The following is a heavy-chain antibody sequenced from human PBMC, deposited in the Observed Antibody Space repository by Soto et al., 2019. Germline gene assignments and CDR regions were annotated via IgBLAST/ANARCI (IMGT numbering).Heavy chain of an antibody. J-gene: IGHJ4*02. CDR2: VSGSGGST. CDR1: GFTFSNYA. CDR3: ATDQGCSWYEIDY. V-gene: IGHV3-23*01. Sequence: EVQLLESGGGLVQPGGSLRLSCAASGFTFSNYAVTWVRQAPGQGLEWVSTVSGSGGSTYYADSVKGRFTISRDNSKNTVYLQMNSLRAEDTAVYYCATDQGCSWYEIDYWGQGTLVTVSS. D-gene: IGHD6-13*01.